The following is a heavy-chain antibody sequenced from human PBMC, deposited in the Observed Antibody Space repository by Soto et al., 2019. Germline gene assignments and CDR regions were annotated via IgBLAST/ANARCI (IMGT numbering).Heavy chain of an antibody. Sequence: GESLKISCAASGFTFSSYSMNWVRQAPGKGLEWVSSISSSSSYIYYADSVKGRFTISRDNAKNSLYLQMNSLRAEDTAVYYCAQGVAGRVYYFDYWGQGTLVTVSS. D-gene: IGHD6-19*01. CDR2: ISSSSSYI. V-gene: IGHV3-21*01. CDR1: GFTFSSYS. CDR3: AQGVAGRVYYFDY. J-gene: IGHJ4*02.